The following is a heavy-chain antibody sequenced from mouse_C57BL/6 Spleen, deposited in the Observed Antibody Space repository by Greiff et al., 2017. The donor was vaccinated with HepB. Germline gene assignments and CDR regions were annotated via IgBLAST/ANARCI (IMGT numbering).Heavy chain of an antibody. CDR3: TRDEGNYPYFDY. J-gene: IGHJ2*01. CDR1: GYTFTDYE. Sequence: VQLQESGAELVRPGASVTLSCTASGYTFTDYEMHWVKQTPVHGLEWIGAIDPETGGTAYNQKFQGKAILTADKSSSTAYMELRSLTSEDSAVYYCTRDEGNYPYFDYWGQGTTLTVSS. D-gene: IGHD2-1*01. V-gene: IGHV1-15*01. CDR2: IDPETGGT.